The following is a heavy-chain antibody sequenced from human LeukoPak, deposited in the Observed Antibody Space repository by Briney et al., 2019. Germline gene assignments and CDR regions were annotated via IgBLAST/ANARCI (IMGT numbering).Heavy chain of an antibody. J-gene: IGHJ4*02. CDR3: ARVDETTVTYFDY. D-gene: IGHD4-17*01. CDR2: INPNSGGT. CDR1: GYTFTGYY. V-gene: IGHV1-2*02. Sequence: ASVKVSCKASGYTFTGYYMHWVRQAPGQGLEWMGWINPNSGGTNYAQKFQGRVTMIRDTSISTAYMELSRLRSDDTAVYYCARVDETTVTYFDYWGQGTLVTVSS.